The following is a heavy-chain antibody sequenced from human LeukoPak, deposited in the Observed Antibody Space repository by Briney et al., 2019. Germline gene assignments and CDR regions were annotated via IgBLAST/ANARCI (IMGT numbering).Heavy chain of an antibody. CDR3: ARGRRDGYRLYYMDV. V-gene: IGHV4-39*01. CDR1: GGFITSSSYY. J-gene: IGHJ6*03. D-gene: IGHD5-24*01. CDR2: IYYSGST. Sequence: RSSETLSLTRTVSGGFITSSSYYWGWIRQPPGKGLEWIGTIYYSGSTNYNPSLKSRITISVDTSKNQFSLKLSSVTAADTSVYYCARGRRDGYRLYYMDVWGKGTTVTISS.